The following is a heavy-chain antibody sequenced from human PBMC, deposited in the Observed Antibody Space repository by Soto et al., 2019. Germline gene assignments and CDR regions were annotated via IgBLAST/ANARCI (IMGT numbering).Heavy chain of an antibody. CDR3: ARDDYYDSSGYSTPDY. CDR1: GFTFSSYA. J-gene: IGHJ4*02. Sequence: GGSLRLSCAASGFTFSSYAMHWVRQAPGKGLEWVAVISYDGSNKYYADSVKGRFTISRDNSENTLYLQMNSLRAEDTAVYYCARDDYYDSSGYSTPDYWGQGTLVTVSS. V-gene: IGHV3-30-3*01. CDR2: ISYDGSNK. D-gene: IGHD3-22*01.